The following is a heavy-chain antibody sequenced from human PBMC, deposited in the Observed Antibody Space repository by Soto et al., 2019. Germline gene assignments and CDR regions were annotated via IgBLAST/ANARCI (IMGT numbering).Heavy chain of an antibody. CDR2: IYPGDSDT. CDR1: GYSFTIYW. CDR3: ARLNYYDSSGYNDY. D-gene: IGHD3-22*01. Sequence: PGESLNISCKGSGYSFTIYWIGWVRQMPGKGLEWMGIIYPGDSDTRYSPSFQGQVTISADKSISTAYLQWSSLKASDTAMYYCARLNYYDSSGYNDYWGQGTLVTVSS. V-gene: IGHV5-51*01. J-gene: IGHJ4*02.